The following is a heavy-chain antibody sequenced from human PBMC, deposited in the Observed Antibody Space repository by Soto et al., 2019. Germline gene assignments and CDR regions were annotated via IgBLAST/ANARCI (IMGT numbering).Heavy chain of an antibody. CDR2: INHSGST. CDR1: GGSFSGYY. CDR3: ARGGRGRSGWYDY. J-gene: IGHJ4*02. Sequence: QVQLQQWGAGLLKPSETLSLTCAVYGGSFSGYYWSWIRQPPGKGLEWIGEINHSGSTNYNPSLKSRVNISVDTSKNQVSLKLSSGAAADPAVYYCARGGRGRSGWYDYWGQGTLVTVSS. D-gene: IGHD6-19*01. V-gene: IGHV4-34*01.